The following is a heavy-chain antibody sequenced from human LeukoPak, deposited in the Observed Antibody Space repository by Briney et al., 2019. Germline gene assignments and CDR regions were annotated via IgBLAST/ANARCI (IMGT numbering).Heavy chain of an antibody. J-gene: IGHJ4*02. CDR2: INPNSGGT. D-gene: IGHD6-19*01. Sequence: GASVKVSCKASGGTFSSYAISWVRQAPGQGLEWMGWINPNSGGTNYAQKFQGRVTMTRDTSISTAYMELSRLRSDDTAVYYCARGGTSSGWYGISGRYYFDYWGQGTLVTVSS. V-gene: IGHV1-2*02. CDR1: GGTFSSYA. CDR3: ARGGTSSGWYGISGRYYFDY.